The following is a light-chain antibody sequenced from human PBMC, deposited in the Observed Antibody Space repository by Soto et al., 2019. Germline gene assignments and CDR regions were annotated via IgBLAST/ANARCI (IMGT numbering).Light chain of an antibody. CDR2: AAS. CDR1: QSISSY. Sequence: DIQITQYPSSLSASVGARVTITCRASQSISSYLNWYQPKPGKAPKLLIYAASSLQSVVPSRFTGGGSVTHLTLNISGLQPDDLATYCCQPSYSTPNLFGHRTRL. J-gene: IGKJ5*01. V-gene: IGKV1-39*01. CDR3: QPSYSTPNL.